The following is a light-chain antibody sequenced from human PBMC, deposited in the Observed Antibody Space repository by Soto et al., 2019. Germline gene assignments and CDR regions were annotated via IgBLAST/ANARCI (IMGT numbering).Light chain of an antibody. J-gene: IGKJ2*01. Sequence: DIQMTQSPSTLSASVGDRVTITCRASQSINRWLAWYQQKPGKAPKLLIYKASTLESEVPSRFSGGGIGTELSLSISSLQPDDFETCCCQQYSTYPYIFGQGTKVEIK. CDR2: KAS. V-gene: IGKV1-5*03. CDR1: QSINRW. CDR3: QQYSTYPYI.